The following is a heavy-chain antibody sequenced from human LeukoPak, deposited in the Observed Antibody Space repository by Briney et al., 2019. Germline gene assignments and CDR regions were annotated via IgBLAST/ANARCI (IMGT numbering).Heavy chain of an antibody. Sequence: SQTLSLTCTVSGGSISSGGYYWSWIRQHPGKGLEWIGYIYYSGSTYYNPSLKSRVTISVDTSKNQFSLKLSSVTAADTAVYYCARGSRTYYYDSSGYRRGYFQHWGQGTLVTVSS. D-gene: IGHD3-22*01. CDR2: IYYSGST. CDR1: GGSISSGGYY. V-gene: IGHV4-31*03. J-gene: IGHJ1*01. CDR3: ARGSRTYYYDSSGYRRGYFQH.